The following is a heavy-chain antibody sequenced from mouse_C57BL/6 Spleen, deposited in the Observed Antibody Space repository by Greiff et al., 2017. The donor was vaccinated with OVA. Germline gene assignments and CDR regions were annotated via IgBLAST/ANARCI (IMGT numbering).Heavy chain of an antibody. CDR2: ISSGSSTI. J-gene: IGHJ4*01. D-gene: IGHD1-1*01. Sequence: EVQRVESGGGLVKPGGSLKLSCAASGFTFSDYGMHWVRQAPEKGLEWVAYISSGSSTIYYADTVKGRFTISRDNAKNTLFLQMTSLRSEDTAMYYCARDYYGSRGYAMDYWGQGTSVTVSS. CDR1: GFTFSDYG. V-gene: IGHV5-17*01. CDR3: ARDYYGSRGYAMDY.